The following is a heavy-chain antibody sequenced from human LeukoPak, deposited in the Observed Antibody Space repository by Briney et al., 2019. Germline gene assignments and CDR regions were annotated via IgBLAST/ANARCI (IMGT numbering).Heavy chain of an antibody. CDR2: ISYDGSNK. J-gene: IGHJ4*02. Sequence: GRSLRLSCAASGFTFSSYAMHWVRQAPGKGLEWVAVISYDGSNKYYADSVKGRFTISRDNSKNTLYLQMNSLRAEDTAVYYCARGMSSGWSSGYYFDYWGQGTLVTVSS. D-gene: IGHD6-19*01. CDR3: ARGMSSGWSSGYYFDY. CDR1: GFTFSSYA. V-gene: IGHV3-30-3*01.